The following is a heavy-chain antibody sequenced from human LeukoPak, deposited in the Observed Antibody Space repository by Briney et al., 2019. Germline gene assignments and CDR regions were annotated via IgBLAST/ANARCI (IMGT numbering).Heavy chain of an antibody. CDR2: ISYDGSNK. Sequence: GGSLRLSCAASGFTFSSYAMHWVRQAPGKGLEWVAVISYDGSNKYYADSVKGRFTISRDNSKNTLYLQMNSLRAEDTAVYYCAARGPYYYGSGSYHQDYWGQGTLVTVSS. V-gene: IGHV3-30-3*01. D-gene: IGHD3-10*01. CDR3: AARGPYYYGSGSYHQDY. J-gene: IGHJ4*02. CDR1: GFTFSSYA.